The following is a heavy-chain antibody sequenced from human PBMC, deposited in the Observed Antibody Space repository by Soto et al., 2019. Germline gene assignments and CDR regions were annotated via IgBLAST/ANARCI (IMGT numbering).Heavy chain of an antibody. CDR2: IYYSGST. Sequence: SETLSLTCTVSGGSISSGGYYWSWIRQHPGKGLEWIGYIYYSGSTYYNPSLKSRVTISVDTSKNQFSLKLSSVTAADTAVYYCARDISYSSSDRDAFDIWGQGTMVTVSS. V-gene: IGHV4-31*03. CDR3: ARDISYSSSDRDAFDI. J-gene: IGHJ3*02. D-gene: IGHD6-6*01. CDR1: GGSISSGGYY.